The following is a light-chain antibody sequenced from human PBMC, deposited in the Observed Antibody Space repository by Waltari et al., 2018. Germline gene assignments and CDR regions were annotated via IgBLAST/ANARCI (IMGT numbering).Light chain of an antibody. J-gene: IGLJ7*01. CDR3: GTWDSSLSGAV. CDR1: SPTIGNNY. V-gene: IGLV1-51*02. Sequence: QSVLTQPPSVSAAPGQRVTISCPGGSPTIGNNYVFWYRQFPGTAPKLLIYENTERPSGIPGRFSGSKSGTSATLDITGLQAGDEADYYCGTWDSSLSGAVFGGGTHLTVL. CDR2: ENT.